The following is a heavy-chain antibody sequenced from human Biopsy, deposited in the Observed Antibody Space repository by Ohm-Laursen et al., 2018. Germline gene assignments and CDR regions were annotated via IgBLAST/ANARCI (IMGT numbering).Heavy chain of an antibody. V-gene: IGHV3-23*01. CDR2: ITSSGAST. D-gene: IGHD3-10*01. CDR3: ARDRYYGSENYFSHYNMDV. CDR1: GFTFSTYA. J-gene: IGHJ6*03. Sequence: SLRLSCAASGFTFSTYAMSWVRQAPGKGLEWVSSITSSGASTDFADSVKGRFTISRDNSKNTLYLHMNSLRAADTAVYYCARDRYYGSENYFSHYNMDVWGQGTTVTVSS.